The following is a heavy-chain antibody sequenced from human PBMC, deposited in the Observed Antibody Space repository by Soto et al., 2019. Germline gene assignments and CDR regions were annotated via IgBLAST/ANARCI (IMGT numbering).Heavy chain of an antibody. CDR2: IIPIFGTA. J-gene: IGHJ4*02. D-gene: IGHD2-21*02. CDR3: ATLETYCGGDCYSYFDD. CDR1: GGTFSSYA. V-gene: IGHV1-69*01. Sequence: QVQLVQSGAEVKKPGSSVKVSCKASGGTFSSYAISWVRQAPGQGLEWMGGIIPIFGTANYAQKFQGRVTITADESTSTAYMELSSLRSEDTAVYYCATLETYCGGDCYSYFDDWGQGTLVTVSS.